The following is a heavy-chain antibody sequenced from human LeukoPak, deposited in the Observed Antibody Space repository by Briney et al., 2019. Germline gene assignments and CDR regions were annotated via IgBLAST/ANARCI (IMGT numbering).Heavy chain of an antibody. CDR3: ARRTGYGYGLDC. D-gene: IGHD5-18*01. CDR2: IDIRGDT. Sequence: GGSLRLSCAASGLTVSNNDVSWVRQAPGKGLEWVSVIDIRGDTYYAETVKGRFTISRDKSKNTVSLQMDSLRAEDTAVYFCARRTGYGYGLDCWGQGTLATVSS. CDR1: GLTVSNND. J-gene: IGHJ4*02. V-gene: IGHV3-53*01.